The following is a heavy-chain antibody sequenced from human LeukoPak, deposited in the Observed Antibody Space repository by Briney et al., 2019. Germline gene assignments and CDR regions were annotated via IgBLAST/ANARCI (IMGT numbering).Heavy chain of an antibody. Sequence: GGSLRLSCAASGFTFSSYGMHWVRQAPGKGLEWVAVISYDGSNKYYADSVKGRFTISRDNSRNTLYLQMNSLRAEDTAVYYCAKDRDSSSWYQSSDWFDPWGQGTLVTVSS. CDR3: AKDRDSSSWYQSSDWFDP. V-gene: IGHV3-30*18. CDR1: GFTFSSYG. J-gene: IGHJ5*02. D-gene: IGHD6-13*01. CDR2: ISYDGSNK.